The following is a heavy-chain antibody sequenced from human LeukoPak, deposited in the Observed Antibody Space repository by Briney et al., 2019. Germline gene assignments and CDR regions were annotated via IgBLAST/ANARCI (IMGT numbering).Heavy chain of an antibody. J-gene: IGHJ4*02. CDR2: ISGSGGST. V-gene: IGHV3-23*01. Sequence: GGSLRLSCAAYGFTFSSYAMSWVRQAPGKGLEWVSAISGSGGSTYYADSVKGRFTISRDNSKNTLYLQMNSLRAEDTAVYYCAKWTNLNYYDSSGYSPPGAYWGQGTLVTVSS. D-gene: IGHD3-22*01. CDR1: GFTFSSYA. CDR3: AKWTNLNYYDSSGYSPPGAY.